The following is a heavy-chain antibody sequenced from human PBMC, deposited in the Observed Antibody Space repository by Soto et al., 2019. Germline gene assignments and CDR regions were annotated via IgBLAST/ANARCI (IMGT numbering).Heavy chain of an antibody. D-gene: IGHD3-10*01. J-gene: IGHJ4*02. CDR2: ISAHNGNT. V-gene: IGHV1-18*01. CDR3: VRDLDGSGSYYTDF. Sequence: ASVKFSCKASGYMFISYGINWVRQAPGQGLEWMGWISAHNGNTKYAQKFQGRVTMTTDTSTSTAYMEMRSLRSDDTAVYYCVRDLDGSGSYYTDFWGPGTLVTVSS. CDR1: GYMFISYG.